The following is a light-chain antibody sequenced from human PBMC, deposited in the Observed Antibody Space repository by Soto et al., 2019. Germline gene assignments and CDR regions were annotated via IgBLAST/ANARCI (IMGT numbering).Light chain of an antibody. CDR1: QSVSSSY. CDR3: QQYDSSPRT. Sequence: ELVLTQSQGTLSLSPGERATLSCRASQSVSSSYVAWCQQKPGQAPRLLIYGASSRATGIPARVSGSGSGTDFTLTISRLEPEDFAVYWCQQYDSSPRTCGQGTKVDIK. J-gene: IGKJ1*01. CDR2: GAS. V-gene: IGKV3-20*01.